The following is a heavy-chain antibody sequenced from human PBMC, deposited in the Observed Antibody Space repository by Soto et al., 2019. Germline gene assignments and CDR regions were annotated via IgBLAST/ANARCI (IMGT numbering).Heavy chain of an antibody. V-gene: IGHV3-33*01. CDR3: ARDYYGMDA. Sequence: PGGSLRLSCAASGFTFSSYGMHWVRQAPGKGLEWVAVIWYDGSNKYYADSVKGRFTISRDNSKNTLYLQVNSLRAEDTAVYYCARDYYGMDAWGQGTTVTVSS. J-gene: IGHJ6*02. CDR1: GFTFSSYG. CDR2: IWYDGSNK.